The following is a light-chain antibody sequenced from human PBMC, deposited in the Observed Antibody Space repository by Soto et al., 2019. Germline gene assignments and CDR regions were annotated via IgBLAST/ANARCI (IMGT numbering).Light chain of an antibody. CDR1: QSVSSF. J-gene: IGKJ4*01. CDR2: DVS. V-gene: IGKV3-11*01. CDR3: QQRINWPLT. Sequence: EIVLTQSPATLSLSPGERATLSCRASQSVSSFLAWYQQRPGQPPRLLIYDVSNRATGSPTRFSGSGSGTDFTITISSLEHEDFEVYYCQQRINWPLTFGGGTKVEIK.